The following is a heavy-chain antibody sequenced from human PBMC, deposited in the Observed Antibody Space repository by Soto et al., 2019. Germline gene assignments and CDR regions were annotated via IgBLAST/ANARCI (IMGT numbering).Heavy chain of an antibody. CDR2: ISAYNGNT. D-gene: IGHD6-19*01. CDR3: ARRYSSGWYTSSNLAY. V-gene: IGHV1-18*01. CDR1: GYTFTSYG. J-gene: IGHJ4*02. Sequence: ASVKVSCKASGYTFTSYGISWVRQAPGQGLEWMGWISAYNGNTNYAQKLQGRVTMTTDTSTSTAYMELRSLKSDDTAVYYCARRYSSGWYTSSNLAYWGQGTLVPVSS.